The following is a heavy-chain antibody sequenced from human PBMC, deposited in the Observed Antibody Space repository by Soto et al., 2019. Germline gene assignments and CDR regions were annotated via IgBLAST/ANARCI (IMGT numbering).Heavy chain of an antibody. CDR2: IHYSGST. J-gene: IGHJ4*02. D-gene: IGHD6-13*01. V-gene: IGHV4-59*01. CDR1: GGSISGYY. Sequence: SETLSFTCTVSGGSISGYYWSWIRQSPGKGLEWIGYIHYSGSTNYNPSLKSRVTISVDTSKNQLSLKLSSVTAADTAVYYCARGSAAGTKSPFDYWGQGTLVTVSS. CDR3: ARGSAAGTKSPFDY.